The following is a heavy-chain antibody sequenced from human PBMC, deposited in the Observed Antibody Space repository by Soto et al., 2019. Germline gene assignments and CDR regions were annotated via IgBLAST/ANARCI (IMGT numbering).Heavy chain of an antibody. Sequence: ASVKVSCKVSGYTLTELSMHWVRQAPGKGLEWMGGFDPEDGETIYAQKFQGRVTMTEDTSTDTAYMELSSLRSEDTAVYYCATGLIGGSGYYYQFDYWGQGTLVTVSS. CDR1: GYTLTELS. CDR2: FDPEDGET. CDR3: ATGLIGGSGYYYQFDY. J-gene: IGHJ4*02. V-gene: IGHV1-24*01. D-gene: IGHD3-22*01.